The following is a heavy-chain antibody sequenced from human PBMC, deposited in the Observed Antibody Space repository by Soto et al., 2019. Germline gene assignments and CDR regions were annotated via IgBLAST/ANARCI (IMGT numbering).Heavy chain of an antibody. Sequence: EVQLLESGGVLVQPGGSLRLSCAASVFTFSYSVMTWVRQAPGKGLEWVSAISGSGGSTYYADSVKGRFTISRDNSENTLYLQMNSLRAEDTALYYCAKARNGYTYGSFDYWGQGTLVTVSS. CDR3: AKARNGYTYGSFDY. V-gene: IGHV3-23*01. CDR1: VFTFSYSV. CDR2: ISGSGGST. D-gene: IGHD5-18*01. J-gene: IGHJ4*02.